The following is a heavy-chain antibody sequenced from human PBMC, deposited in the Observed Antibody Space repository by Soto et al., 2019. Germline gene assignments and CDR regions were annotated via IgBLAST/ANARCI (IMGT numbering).Heavy chain of an antibody. J-gene: IGHJ3*02. CDR2: ISAYNGNT. CDR3: ARAPVYVLGGGDCYGPGAFDI. V-gene: IGHV1-18*01. D-gene: IGHD2-21*01. Sequence: QVQLVQSGAEVKKPGASVKVSCKASGYTFTSYGISWVRQAPGQGLEWMGWISAYNGNTNYAQKLQGRVTMTTDTSTSTVYMELRSLRSDDTSVYYCARAPVYVLGGGDCYGPGAFDIWGQGTMVTVSS. CDR1: GYTFTSYG.